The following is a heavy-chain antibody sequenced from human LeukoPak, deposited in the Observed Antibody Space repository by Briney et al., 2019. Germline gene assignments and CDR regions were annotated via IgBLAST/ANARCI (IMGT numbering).Heavy chain of an antibody. Sequence: ASLKVSCKASVYTVNNCYIHWVRQAPGQGLEGMGISNPSGCSTSYAQKFQGRVTMTSATSTSTVYMELSRLRSEDTAMYYCARAPSGGGHIAVVTAIANWGPGTLVTVSS. CDR3: ARAPSGGGHIAVVTAIAN. J-gene: IGHJ4*02. V-gene: IGHV1-46*02. CDR2: SNPSGCST. D-gene: IGHD2-21*02. CDR1: VYTVNNCY.